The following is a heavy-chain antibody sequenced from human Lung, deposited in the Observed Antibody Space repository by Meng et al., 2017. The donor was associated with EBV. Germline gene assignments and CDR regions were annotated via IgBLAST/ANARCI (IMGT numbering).Heavy chain of an antibody. J-gene: IGHJ2*01. CDR3: ARGATSVFDL. CDR2: TYYRSKWYN. V-gene: IGHV6-1*01. Sequence: QVQLQQSGPGLVKPSQTLSPTCVISGDVVSSSSAAWTWIRQSPSRGLEWLGRTYYRSKWYNDYAVFVKSRITINPDTSKNQFSLQLNSVTPEDTAVYYCARGATSVFDLWGRGTLVTVSS. CDR1: GDVVSSSSAA.